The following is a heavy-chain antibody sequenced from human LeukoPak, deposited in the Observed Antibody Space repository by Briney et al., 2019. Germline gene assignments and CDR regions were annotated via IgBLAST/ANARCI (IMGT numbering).Heavy chain of an antibody. Sequence: PSETLSLTCTVSGGSISSSSYYWGWIRQPPGKGLEWIGSIYYSGSTYYNPSLKSRVTISVDTSKNQFSLKLSSVTAADTAVYYCARVGLVLGVLDYWGQGTLVTVSS. CDR1: GGSISSSSYY. J-gene: IGHJ4*02. V-gene: IGHV4-39*07. D-gene: IGHD3-16*01. CDR2: IYYSGST. CDR3: ARVGLVLGVLDY.